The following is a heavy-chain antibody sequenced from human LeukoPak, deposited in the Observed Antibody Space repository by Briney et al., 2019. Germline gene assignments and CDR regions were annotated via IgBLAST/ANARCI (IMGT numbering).Heavy chain of an antibody. CDR1: GYTFTTHW. V-gene: IGHV5-51*01. D-gene: IGHD1/OR15-1a*01. J-gene: IGHJ4*02. CDR3: ATSESQTRFDF. Sequence: GESLKISCKGSGYTFTTHWIAWVPQMPGKGLEWMGIIFPGDSDTTYSPSFEGQVTISADKSINTAYLQWSSLRASDTAMYYCATSESQTRFDFWGQGTLVTVSS. CDR2: IFPGDSDT.